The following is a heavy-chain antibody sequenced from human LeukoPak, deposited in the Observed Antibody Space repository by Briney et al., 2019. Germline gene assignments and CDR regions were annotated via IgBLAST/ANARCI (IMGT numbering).Heavy chain of an antibody. V-gene: IGHV1-18*01. D-gene: IGHD2-15*01. Sequence: VASVKVSCKASGYTFTSYGISWVRQAPGQGLEWMGWISAYNGNTNYAQMLQGRVTMTTDTSTSTAYMELRSLRSDDTAVYYCARDGQVAATTRAFDYWGQGTLVTVSS. CDR1: GYTFTSYG. CDR2: ISAYNGNT. CDR3: ARDGQVAATTRAFDY. J-gene: IGHJ4*02.